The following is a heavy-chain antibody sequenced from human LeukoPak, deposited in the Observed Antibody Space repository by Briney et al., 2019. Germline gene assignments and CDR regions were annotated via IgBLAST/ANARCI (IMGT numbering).Heavy chain of an antibody. D-gene: IGHD3-9*01. CDR2: INPNSGGT. J-gene: IGHJ3*02. CDR3: ARTHDILTGWFDI. V-gene: IGHV1-2*02. Sequence: ASVKVSCKASGYTFTGYFMHWVRRAPGQGLEWMGWINPNSGGTNYAQKLQGRVTMTTDTSTNTAYMELRSLRSDDTAVYYCARTHDILTGWFDIRGQGTMVTVSS. CDR1: GYTFTGYF.